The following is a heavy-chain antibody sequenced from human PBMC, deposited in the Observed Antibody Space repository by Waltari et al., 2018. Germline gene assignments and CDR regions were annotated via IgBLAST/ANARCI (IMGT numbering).Heavy chain of an antibody. J-gene: IGHJ4*02. CDR1: GFTISSFG. Sequence: EVQLVESGGGLVTPGGSLRLSCAASGFTISSFGMSWVRQAPGKGLEWVSSTTNSNTYIYYADSVKGRFTVSIDNAKNSLYLQMNSLRADDTAVYFCARALTTPNDYWGQGTLVTVSS. CDR3: ARALTTPNDY. CDR2: TTNSNTYI. V-gene: IGHV3-21*03. D-gene: IGHD4-17*01.